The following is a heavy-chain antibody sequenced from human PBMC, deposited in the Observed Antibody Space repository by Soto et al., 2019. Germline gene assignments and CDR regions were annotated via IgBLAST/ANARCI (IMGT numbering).Heavy chain of an antibody. CDR3: AKSLSAIPGDS. V-gene: IGHV3-7*05. Sequence: EVQLVESGGGLVQSGGSLRLSCAASGFTFSSYWMSWVRQGPGKGPEWVANIKQDGSEKYCVDSVKGRFTISRDNAKNSLYLQMTSLRAEDTAVYHCAKSLSAIPGDSWGQGTLVTVSS. CDR1: GFTFSSYW. CDR2: IKQDGSEK. J-gene: IGHJ4*02. D-gene: IGHD2-2*01.